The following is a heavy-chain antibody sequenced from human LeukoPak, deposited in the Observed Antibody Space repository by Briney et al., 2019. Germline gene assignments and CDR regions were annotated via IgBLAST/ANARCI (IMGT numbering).Heavy chain of an antibody. CDR3: ATSTMVYAPLDH. V-gene: IGHV3-30-3*01. CDR1: GFTFSSYA. Sequence: GGSLRLSCAGSGFTFSSYAIHWVRQAPGKGLEWVTVISFDGSNEYYTDSVKGRFTISRDNSKNTLYLQMNSLRAEDTAVYYCATSTMVYAPLDHWGQGTLVTVSS. CDR2: ISFDGSNE. J-gene: IGHJ5*02. D-gene: IGHD2-8*01.